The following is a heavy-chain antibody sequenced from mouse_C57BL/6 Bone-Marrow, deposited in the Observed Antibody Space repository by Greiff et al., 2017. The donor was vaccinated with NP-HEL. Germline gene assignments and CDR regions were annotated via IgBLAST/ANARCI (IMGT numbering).Heavy chain of an antibody. D-gene: IGHD2-10*02. CDR3: ARSMDDYYFDY. CDR2: IDPSDSDT. CDR1: GYTFTSYW. V-gene: IGHV1-52*01. J-gene: IGHJ2*01. Sequence: QVQLQQPGAELVRPGSSVKLSCKASGYTFTSYWMHWVKQRPIQGLEWIGNIDPSDSDTHYNQKFKDKATLTVDKSSSTAYMQLSSLTSEDSAVYYWARSMDDYYFDYWGQGTTLTVSS.